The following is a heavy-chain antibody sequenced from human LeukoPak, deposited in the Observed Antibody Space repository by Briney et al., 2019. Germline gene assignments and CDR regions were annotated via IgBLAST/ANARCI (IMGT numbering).Heavy chain of an antibody. CDR2: IYYSGST. J-gene: IGHJ5*02. D-gene: IGHD3-3*01. Sequence: SETLSLTCTVSGGSISSSSYYWGWIRQPPGKGLEWIGSIYYSGSTYYNPSLKSRVTISVDTSKNQFSLKLSSVTAADTAVYYCARAYENYDFWSAIWFDPWGQGTLVTVSS. CDR3: ARAYENYDFWSAIWFDP. CDR1: GGSISSSSYY. V-gene: IGHV4-39*07.